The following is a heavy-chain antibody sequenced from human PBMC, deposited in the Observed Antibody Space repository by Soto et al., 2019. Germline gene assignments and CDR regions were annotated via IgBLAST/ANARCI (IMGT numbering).Heavy chain of an antibody. V-gene: IGHV4-59*01. CDR1: GGSISSYY. Sequence: PSETLSLTCTVSGGSISSYYWSWIRQPPGKGLEWIGYIYYIGSTNYNPSLKSRVTISVDASKNQFSLKLSSVTAADTAVYYCTRDASMFDPWGQGTLVTVSS. CDR3: TRDASMFDP. J-gene: IGHJ5*02. D-gene: IGHD2-15*01. CDR2: IYYIGST.